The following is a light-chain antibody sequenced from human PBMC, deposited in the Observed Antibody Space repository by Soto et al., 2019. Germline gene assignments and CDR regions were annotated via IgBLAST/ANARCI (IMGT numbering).Light chain of an antibody. V-gene: IGKV3-11*01. CDR2: DIF. CDR3: QQRGT. J-gene: IGKJ4*01. Sequence: EFVLTQSPATLSLSPGERATLSCRASQSVSSYLAWYQLKPGQAPRLLIYDIFNRATGIPARFSGSGSGTDFTLTISSLEPEDFAVYYCQQRGTFGGGTKVEIK. CDR1: QSVSSY.